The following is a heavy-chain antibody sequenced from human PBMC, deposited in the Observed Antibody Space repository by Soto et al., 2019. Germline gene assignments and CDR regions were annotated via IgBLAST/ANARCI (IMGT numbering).Heavy chain of an antibody. CDR3: ERGSISWYLAWFDP. V-gene: IGHV1-46*01. CDR1: GYTFTRYY. Sequence: ASVKVSCKASGYTFTRYYMHCVRQAPGQGLEWMGIINPSGGSTSYAQKFQGRVTITADKSTSTAYMELSSLRSEDTAVYYCERGSISWYLAWFDPWGQGTLVTVSS. CDR2: INPSGGST. D-gene: IGHD6-13*01. J-gene: IGHJ5*02.